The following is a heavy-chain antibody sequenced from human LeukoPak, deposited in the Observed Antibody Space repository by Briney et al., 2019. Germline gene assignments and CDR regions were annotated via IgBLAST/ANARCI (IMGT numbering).Heavy chain of an antibody. D-gene: IGHD3-22*01. Sequence: ASVKVSCKASGYTFTSYGISWVRQAPGQGLEWMGWISAYNGNTNYAQKLQGRVTMTTDTSTSTAYMELRSLRSDDTAVYYCARVYIADYYDSSGYYYGEYFQHWGQGTLVTVSS. CDR2: ISAYNGNT. CDR3: ARVYIADYYDSSGYYYGEYFQH. CDR1: GYTFTSYG. V-gene: IGHV1-18*01. J-gene: IGHJ1*01.